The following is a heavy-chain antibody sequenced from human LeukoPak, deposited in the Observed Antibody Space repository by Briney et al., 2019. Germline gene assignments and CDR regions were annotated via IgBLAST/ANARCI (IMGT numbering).Heavy chain of an antibody. V-gene: IGHV4-39*01. CDR3: ASRNDILTGYVFDF. J-gene: IGHJ4*02. Sequence: SGTLSLTCTVSGGSVSSSIYYLGWIRQPPGKGLEWIGSIYYSGSTSYNPSLKSRVTISVDTSKNQFSLKLTSVTAADTAVYYCASRNDILTGYVFDFWGQGTLVTVSS. CDR1: GGSVSSSIYY. D-gene: IGHD3-9*01. CDR2: IYYSGST.